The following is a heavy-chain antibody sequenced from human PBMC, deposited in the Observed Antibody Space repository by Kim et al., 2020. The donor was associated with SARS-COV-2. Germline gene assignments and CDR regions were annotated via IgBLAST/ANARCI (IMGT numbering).Heavy chain of an antibody. J-gene: IGHJ3*02. CDR1: GGTFSTYA. D-gene: IGHD6-13*01. CDR2: IIPIFDTT. Sequence: SVKVSCKASGGTFSTYAINWVRQAPGQGLEWMGGIIPIFDTTNYAQKFQGRVTITADESTTTAYMELSSLTSEDTAVYYCGRDNPGQQLYDAFDIWGQGTLVTVSS. V-gene: IGHV1-69*13. CDR3: GRDNPGQQLYDAFDI.